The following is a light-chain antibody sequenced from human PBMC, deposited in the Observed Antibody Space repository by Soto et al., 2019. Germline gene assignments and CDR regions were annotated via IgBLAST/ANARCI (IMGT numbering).Light chain of an antibody. V-gene: IGKV3-20*01. CDR3: QQSYSTPPT. Sequence: EIVLTQSPGTLSLSPRERATLSCRASQSVSSSYLAWYQQKPGQAPRLLIYGASSRATGIPDRFSGSGSGTDFTLTISSLQPEDFATYYCQQSYSTPPTFGQGTKVDIK. J-gene: IGKJ1*01. CDR2: GAS. CDR1: QSVSSSY.